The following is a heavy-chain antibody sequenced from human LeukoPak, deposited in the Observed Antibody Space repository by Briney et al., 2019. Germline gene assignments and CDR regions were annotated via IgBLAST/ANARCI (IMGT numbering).Heavy chain of an antibody. J-gene: IGHJ4*02. CDR3: ARGVTTFDY. CDR1: GFTFSSYG. Sequence: GRSLRLSCAASGFTFSSYGMHWVRQAPGKGLEWVAVIWYDGSNKYYADSVKGRFTISRDNSQNTLFLQMNSLRAEDTAVYYCARGVTTFDYWGQGTLVTASS. V-gene: IGHV3-33*08. CDR2: IWYDGSNK. D-gene: IGHD4-17*01.